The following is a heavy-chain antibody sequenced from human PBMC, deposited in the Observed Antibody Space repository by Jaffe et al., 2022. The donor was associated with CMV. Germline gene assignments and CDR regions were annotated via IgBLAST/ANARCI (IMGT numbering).Heavy chain of an antibody. CDR2: IWYDGSNK. J-gene: IGHJ4*02. CDR3: ARDAAVGATGLIDY. CDR1: GFTFSSYG. D-gene: IGHD1-26*01. V-gene: IGHV3-33*01. Sequence: QVQLVESGGGVVQPGRSLRLSCAASGFTFSSYGMHWVRQAPGKGLEWVAVIWYDGSNKYYADSVKGRFTISRDNSKNTLYLQMNSLRAEDTAVYYCARDAAVGATGLIDYWGQGTLVTVSS.